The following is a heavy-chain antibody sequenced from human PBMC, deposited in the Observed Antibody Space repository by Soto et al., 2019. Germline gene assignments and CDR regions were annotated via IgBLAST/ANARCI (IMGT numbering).Heavy chain of an antibody. CDR1: GDTFTTYD. CDR2: INPNSGNI. J-gene: IGHJ4*02. CDR3: ARGRAWGSYYLLDY. Sequence: DSVKVSCKASGDTFTTYDINWLRQSTGHGLEWMGWINPNSGNIGYAQRFQGRVTMTRDTAIRTAYMEVSSLRSDDTAVYYCARGRAWGSYYLLDYLDQVSLVTVSS. D-gene: IGHD3-16*01. V-gene: IGHV1-8*01.